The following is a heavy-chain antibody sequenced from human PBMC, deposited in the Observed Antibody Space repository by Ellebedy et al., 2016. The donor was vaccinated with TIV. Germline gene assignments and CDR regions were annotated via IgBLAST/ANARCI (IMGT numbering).Heavy chain of an antibody. Sequence: GESLKISXAASGFNFSNYGMNWVRQAPGKGLEWVSSISTSSGYIYYADSVKGRFTISRDNAKNSLFLQMNILRAEDSAVYYCTRERDYYDLRDYWGQGTLVTVSS. CDR2: ISTSSGYI. CDR1: GFNFSNYG. D-gene: IGHD3-22*01. J-gene: IGHJ4*02. V-gene: IGHV3-21*01. CDR3: TRERDYYDLRDY.